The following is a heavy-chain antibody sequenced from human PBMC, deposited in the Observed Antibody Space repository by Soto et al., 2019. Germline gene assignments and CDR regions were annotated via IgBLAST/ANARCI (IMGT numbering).Heavy chain of an antibody. J-gene: IGHJ4*02. CDR2: IYYSGST. V-gene: IGHV4-39*01. CDR1: GGSISSSTYY. Sequence: QLQLQESGPGLVKPSETLSLTCTVSGGSISSSTYYWGWIRQPPGKGLEWIGTIYYSGSTYYNPSLXSXXTISVDTSKNQFSLKLSSVTAADTAVYYCASSEFHWGQGTLVTVSS. CDR3: ASSEFH. D-gene: IGHD2-21*01.